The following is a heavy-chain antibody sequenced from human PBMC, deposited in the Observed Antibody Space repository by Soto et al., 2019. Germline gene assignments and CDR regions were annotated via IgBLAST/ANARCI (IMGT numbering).Heavy chain of an antibody. Sequence: QLQLQESGPGLVKPSETLSLTCTVSGGSISSSSYYWGWIRQPPGKGLEWIGSIYYSGSTYYNPSLKSRVTISVDTSKNQFSLKLSSVTAADTAVYYCARQSSSGDYDWFDPWGQGTLVTVSS. D-gene: IGHD4-17*01. CDR2: IYYSGST. V-gene: IGHV4-39*01. CDR3: ARQSSSGDYDWFDP. J-gene: IGHJ5*02. CDR1: GGSISSSSYY.